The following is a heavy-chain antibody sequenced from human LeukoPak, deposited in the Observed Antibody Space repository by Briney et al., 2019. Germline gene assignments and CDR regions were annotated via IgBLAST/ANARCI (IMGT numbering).Heavy chain of an antibody. J-gene: IGHJ3*02. Sequence: PSETLSLTCAVYGGSFSGDYWSWIRQPPGKGLGWIGEINHSGSTNYNPSLKSRVTISVDTPKNQFSLKLSSVTAADTAVHYCARESRLYQDAFDIWGQGTMVTVSS. CDR2: INHSGST. V-gene: IGHV4-34*01. CDR3: ARESRLYQDAFDI. CDR1: GGSFSGDY. D-gene: IGHD2-15*01.